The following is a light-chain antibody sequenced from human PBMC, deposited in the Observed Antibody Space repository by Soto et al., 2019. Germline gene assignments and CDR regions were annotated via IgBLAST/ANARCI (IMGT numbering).Light chain of an antibody. CDR2: DAS. CDR3: QRYNTYFWT. V-gene: IGKV1-5*01. CDR1: QSISNW. Sequence: DIQMTQSPSTLSASVGDRVTITCRASQSISNWLAWYQQKPGKAPKLLIYDASSLESGVPPNFSGSGSGTEFTLTISSLQPDDFATYYCQRYNTYFWTFGQGTKVEIK. J-gene: IGKJ1*01.